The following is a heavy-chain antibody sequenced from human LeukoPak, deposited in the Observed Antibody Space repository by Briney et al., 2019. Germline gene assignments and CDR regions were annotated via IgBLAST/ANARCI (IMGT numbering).Heavy chain of an antibody. CDR1: GDSVSSNNGA. Sequence: SQTLSLTCAISGDSVSSNNGAWNWIRQSPSRGLEWLGRTYYRSKWYNDYAESLISRITISPVTSKNQFTLQLYSVTPEDTAVYYCARDVGTTGWHTFDYWGQGTLVTVSS. CDR3: ARDVGTTGWHTFDY. J-gene: IGHJ4*02. V-gene: IGHV6-1*01. CDR2: TYYRSKWYN. D-gene: IGHD3-9*01.